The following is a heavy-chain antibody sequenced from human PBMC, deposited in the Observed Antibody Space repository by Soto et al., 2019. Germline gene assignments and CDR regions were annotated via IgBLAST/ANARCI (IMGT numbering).Heavy chain of an antibody. CDR2: IYSGGST. CDR3: ARDEYCSGGSCYVAFDI. V-gene: IGHV3-66*01. Sequence: PGGSLRLSCAASGFTVSSNYMSWVRQAPGKGLEWVSVIYSGGSTYYADSVKGRFTISRDNSKNTLYLQMNSLRAEDTAVYYCARDEYCSGGSCYVAFDIWGQGTMVTVS. J-gene: IGHJ3*02. D-gene: IGHD2-15*01. CDR1: GFTVSSNY.